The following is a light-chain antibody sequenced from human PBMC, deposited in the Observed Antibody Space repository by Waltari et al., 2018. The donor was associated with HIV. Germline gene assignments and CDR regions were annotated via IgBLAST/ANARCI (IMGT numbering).Light chain of an antibody. V-gene: IGLV2-11*01. Sequence: QSALTQPRSLFGSPGPSATISCTGTSSDVGSSNYVPWYQHHPGKAPNLILYDVSERPSGVPDRFSGSKSGNTASLTISGLQAEDEADYYCCSYAGTYTFVVFGGGTKLTVL. CDR1: SSDVGSSNY. CDR3: CSYAGTYTFVV. CDR2: DVS. J-gene: IGLJ2*01.